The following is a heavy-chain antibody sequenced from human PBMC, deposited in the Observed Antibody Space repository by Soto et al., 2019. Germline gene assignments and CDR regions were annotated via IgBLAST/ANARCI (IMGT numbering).Heavy chain of an antibody. Sequence: SETSLTCTVSGGSISSSSYYWGWIRQPPGTGLEWIGSIYYSGSTYYNPSLKSRVTISVDTSKNQFSLKLSSVTAADTAVYYCARHTVDPAAMGYYMDVWGKGTTVTVSS. D-gene: IGHD2-2*01. J-gene: IGHJ6*03. V-gene: IGHV4-39*01. CDR3: ARHTVDPAAMGYYMDV. CDR2: IYYSGST. CDR1: GGSISSSSYY.